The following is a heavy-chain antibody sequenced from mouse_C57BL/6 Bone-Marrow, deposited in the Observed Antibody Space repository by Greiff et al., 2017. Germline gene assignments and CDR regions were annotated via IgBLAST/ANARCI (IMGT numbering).Heavy chain of an antibody. J-gene: IGHJ2*01. CDR1: GFTFSSYA. D-gene: IGHD1-1*01. CDR2: ISSGGDYI. CDR3: TRDHGSFDY. Sequence: EVQRVESGEGLVKPGGSLKLSCAASGFTFSSYAMSWVRQTPEKRLVWVAYISSGGDYIYYADTVKGRFTISRDNARNTLYLQMSSLKSEDTAMYYCTRDHGSFDYWGQGTTLTVSS. V-gene: IGHV5-9-1*02.